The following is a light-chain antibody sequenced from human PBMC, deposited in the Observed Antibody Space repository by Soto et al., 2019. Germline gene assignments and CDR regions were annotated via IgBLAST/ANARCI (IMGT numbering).Light chain of an antibody. CDR2: DTS. CDR1: ESISRW. Sequence: DIHLTQSNSTLSASVGDRVTITCRASESISRWLAWYQHKPGKAPRLLMYDTSRMEFGVPPRFSGSGSGTEFTLTICSLQPDDFATYYCQASATYSETFGQGTKVDIK. J-gene: IGKJ1*01. CDR3: QASATYSET. V-gene: IGKV1-5*01.